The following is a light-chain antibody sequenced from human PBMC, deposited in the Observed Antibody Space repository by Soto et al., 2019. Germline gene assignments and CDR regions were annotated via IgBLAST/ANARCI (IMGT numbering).Light chain of an antibody. V-gene: IGKV1-5*01. Sequence: DIQMTQSPSTLSGSVGDRVTITCRASHTISSWLAWYQQKPGKAPKLLIFDASSLKSGVPSRFSGSGSGTEFTLTISGLQPDDVATYYCLQYSSHSWTFGQGTKVDIK. CDR2: DAS. J-gene: IGKJ1*01. CDR1: HTISSW. CDR3: LQYSSHSWT.